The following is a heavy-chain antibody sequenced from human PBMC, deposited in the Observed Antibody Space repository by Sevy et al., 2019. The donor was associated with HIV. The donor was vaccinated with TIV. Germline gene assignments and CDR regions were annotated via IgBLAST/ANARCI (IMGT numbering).Heavy chain of an antibody. CDR1: GGSISSGSYY. D-gene: IGHD2-21*02. Sequence: SETLSLTCTVSGGSISSGSYYWSWIRQPAGKGLEWIGRISTSGSTNYNPSLKSRVTILRDTSKNLFSLRLTSMTAADTAVYYCARDGPGDWGTNWFAFDIWGQGTMVTVSS. V-gene: IGHV4-61*02. CDR3: ARDGPGDWGTNWFAFDI. J-gene: IGHJ3*02. CDR2: ISTSGST.